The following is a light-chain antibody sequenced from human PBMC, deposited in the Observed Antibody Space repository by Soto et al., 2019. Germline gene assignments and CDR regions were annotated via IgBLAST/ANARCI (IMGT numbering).Light chain of an antibody. CDR3: QHYSGSSPT. J-gene: IGKJ1*01. Sequence: DIQMTQSPSTLSASVGERVTITCRASQSISIWLAWYQKKPGKAPNLLIYRASTLQGGVPSRFSGGGSGTDFTLSISGLQPDDFATYYCQHYSGSSPTFGQGTKVEIK. V-gene: IGKV1-5*03. CDR2: RAS. CDR1: QSISIW.